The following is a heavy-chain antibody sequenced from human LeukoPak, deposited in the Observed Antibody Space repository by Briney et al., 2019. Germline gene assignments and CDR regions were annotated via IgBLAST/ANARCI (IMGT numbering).Heavy chain of an antibody. V-gene: IGHV3-21*01. CDR1: GFTFSSYS. J-gene: IGHJ4*02. CDR2: ISSSSRYT. CDR3: ARDGMTDWAFDY. D-gene: IGHD1-1*01. Sequence: PGGSMRLSCAASGFTFSSYSMNWVSQAPGKGLEWVSSISSSSRYTYYADSVKGRFTMARDNAKNSLELQMNSLGAEDTAVYDCARDGMTDWAFDYLGQGTLVTVS.